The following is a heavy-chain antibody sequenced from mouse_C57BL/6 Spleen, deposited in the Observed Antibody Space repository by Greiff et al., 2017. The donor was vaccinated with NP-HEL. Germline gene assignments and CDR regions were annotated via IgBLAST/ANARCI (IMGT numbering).Heavy chain of an antibody. D-gene: IGHD2-3*01. CDR1: GYTFTDYY. V-gene: IGHV1-19*01. CDR2: INPYNGGT. J-gene: IGHJ3*01. Sequence: EVQLQQSGPVLVKPGASVKMSCKASGYTFTDYYMNWVKQSHGKSLEWIGVINPYNGGTSYNQKFKGKATLTVDKSSSTAYMELNSLTSEDSAVYYCARDGYYLAGFAYWGQGTLVTVSA. CDR3: ARDGYYLAGFAY.